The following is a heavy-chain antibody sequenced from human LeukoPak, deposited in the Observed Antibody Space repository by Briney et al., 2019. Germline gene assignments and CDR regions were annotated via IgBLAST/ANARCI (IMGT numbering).Heavy chain of an antibody. CDR2: IYSGGST. CDR1: GFIVSSNY. V-gene: IGHV3-53*01. D-gene: IGHD3-22*01. Sequence: GGSLRLSCAASGFIVSSNYMSWVRQAPGKGLEWVSVIYSGGSTYYADSAKGRFTISRDNSKNTLYLQMNSLRAEDTAVYYCARGVDYYDSSGTIDYWGQGTLVTVSS. CDR3: ARGVDYYDSSGTIDY. J-gene: IGHJ4*02.